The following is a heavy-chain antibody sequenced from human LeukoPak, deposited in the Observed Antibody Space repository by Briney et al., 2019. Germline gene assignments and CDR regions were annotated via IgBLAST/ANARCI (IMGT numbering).Heavy chain of an antibody. V-gene: IGHV1-8*01. CDR2: MKPNRGKT. J-gene: IGHJ4*02. CDR1: GYTFTRYD. Sequence: ASVRVSCTASGYTFTRYDIKWVRQATGQGVERMGWMKPNRGKTGYTQKFQGRVTITTNTSISTAYMELSSLRSDDTAVYYCARYGATVTTLDFWGQGTLVTVSS. D-gene: IGHD4-17*01. CDR3: ARYGATVTTLDF.